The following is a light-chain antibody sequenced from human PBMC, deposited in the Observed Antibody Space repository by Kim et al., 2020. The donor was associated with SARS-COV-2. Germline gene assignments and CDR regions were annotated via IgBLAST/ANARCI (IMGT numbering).Light chain of an antibody. Sequence: GQSNTITCTGTNHDVGGYNYVSWYQQHPGKAPKFMIYGVSERPSGVSNRFSGSKSGNTASLTISGLQAEDEADYYCTSYTRSDTWVFGGGTQLTVL. V-gene: IGLV2-14*03. CDR3: TSYTRSDTWV. J-gene: IGLJ3*02. CDR1: NHDVGGYNY. CDR2: GVS.